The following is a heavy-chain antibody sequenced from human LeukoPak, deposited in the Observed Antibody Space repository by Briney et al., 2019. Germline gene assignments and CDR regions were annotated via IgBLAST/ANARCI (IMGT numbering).Heavy chain of an antibody. D-gene: IGHD2-2*01. J-gene: IGHJ4*02. Sequence: GGSLRLSCAASGFTFSSYSMNWVRQAPGKGLEWVSYISSSSSTIYYADSLRGRFTISRDDAENSLYLQMNSLRDEDTAVYYCARDSSVTAAPIDYWGQGTLVTVSS. CDR2: ISSSSSTI. V-gene: IGHV3-48*02. CDR3: ARDSSVTAAPIDY. CDR1: GFTFSSYS.